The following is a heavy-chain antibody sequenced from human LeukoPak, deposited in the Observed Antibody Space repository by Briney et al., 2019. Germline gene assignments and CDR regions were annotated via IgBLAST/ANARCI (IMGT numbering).Heavy chain of an antibody. CDR1: GFTFSSYW. D-gene: IGHD3-16*02. Sequence: PGGSLRFSCAASGFTFSSYWMSWVRQAPGRGLEWVANIKHDGSENYYVDSVKGRFTISRDNAKNSLYLQMNSLRAEDTAVYYCARDRTYDYVWGSYRYQYGMDVWGQGTTVTVSS. CDR2: IKHDGSEN. V-gene: IGHV3-7*01. J-gene: IGHJ6*02. CDR3: ARDRTYDYVWGSYRYQYGMDV.